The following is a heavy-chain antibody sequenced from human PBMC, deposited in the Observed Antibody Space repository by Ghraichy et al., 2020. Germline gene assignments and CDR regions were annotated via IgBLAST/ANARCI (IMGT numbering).Heavy chain of an antibody. CDR3: AKAPPYGDHRTYFDY. D-gene: IGHD4-17*01. V-gene: IGHV3-23*01. CDR1: GFTFSSYA. Sequence: LSLTCAASGFTFSSYAMSWVRQAPGKGLEWVSTINYNGDTTYYADSVKGRFIISRDNSKDTLYLRINSLRAEDTAVYYCAKAPPYGDHRTYFDYWGQGTLVTVSS. J-gene: IGHJ4*02. CDR2: INYNGDTT.